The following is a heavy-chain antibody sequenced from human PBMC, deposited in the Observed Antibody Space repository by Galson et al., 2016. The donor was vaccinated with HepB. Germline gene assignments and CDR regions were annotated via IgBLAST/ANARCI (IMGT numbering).Heavy chain of an antibody. Sequence: SETLSLTCTVSGGSISSSSYYWGWIRQPPGKGLEWIGSIYYSGSTYYNPSLKSRVTISVDTSENQFSLKMSSVTAADTAVYYRARRFRYTYGPPYGMDVWGQGTTVTVSS. J-gene: IGHJ6*02. CDR3: ARRFRYTYGPPYGMDV. CDR1: GGSISSSSYY. D-gene: IGHD5-18*01. V-gene: IGHV4-39*01. CDR2: IYYSGST.